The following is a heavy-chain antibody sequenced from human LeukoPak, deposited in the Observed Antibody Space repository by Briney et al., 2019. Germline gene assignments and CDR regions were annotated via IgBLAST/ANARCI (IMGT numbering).Heavy chain of an antibody. CDR2: INTNSGGT. CDR1: GYTFTGYY. D-gene: IGHD6-13*01. J-gene: IGHJ4*02. CDR3: ARDRSGSSSWYRSEQGVDY. V-gene: IGHV1-2*02. Sequence: ASVKVSCKASGYTFTGYYMHWVRQAPGQGLEWVGWINTNSGGTTYAQKFQGRVTMPRDSSISTAYMELSRLRSDDTAVYYCARDRSGSSSWYRSEQGVDYWGQGTLVTVSS.